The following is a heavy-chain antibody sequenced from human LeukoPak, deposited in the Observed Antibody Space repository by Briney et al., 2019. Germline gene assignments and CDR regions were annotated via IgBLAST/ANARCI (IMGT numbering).Heavy chain of an antibody. Sequence: ASVKVSCKASGYTFTGYYMHWVRQAPGQGLEWMGWMNPNSGNTGYAQKFQGRVTMTRNTSISTAYMELSSLRSEDTAVYYCARGPRGDSAFDIWGQGTMVTVSS. CDR2: MNPNSGNT. D-gene: IGHD3-10*01. V-gene: IGHV1-8*02. CDR1: GYTFTGYY. CDR3: ARGPRGDSAFDI. J-gene: IGHJ3*02.